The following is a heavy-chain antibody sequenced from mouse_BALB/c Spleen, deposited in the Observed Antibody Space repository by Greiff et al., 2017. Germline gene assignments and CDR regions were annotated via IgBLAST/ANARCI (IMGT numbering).Heavy chain of an antibody. D-gene: IGHD1-1*01. CDR3: ARDGHYYGSSYGY. CDR1: GFTFSSYG. CDR2: INSNGGST. Sequence: EVKLVESGGGLVQPGGSLKLSCAASGFTFSSYGMSWVRQTPDKRLELVATINSNGGSTYYPDSVKGRFTISRDNAKNTLYLQMSSLKSEDTAMYYCARDGHYYGSSYGYWGQGTTLTVSS. J-gene: IGHJ2*01. V-gene: IGHV5-6-3*01.